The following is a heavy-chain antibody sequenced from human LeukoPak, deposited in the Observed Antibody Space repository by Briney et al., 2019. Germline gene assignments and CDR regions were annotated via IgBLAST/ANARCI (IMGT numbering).Heavy chain of an antibody. J-gene: IGHJ4*02. V-gene: IGHV1-69*05. CDR3: ARDRSMAVAGTLDY. D-gene: IGHD6-19*01. CDR2: IIPIFGTA. CDR1: GGTFSSYA. Sequence: ASVKVSCKASGGTFSSYAISWVRQAPGQGLEWMGRIIPIFGTANYAQKFQGRVTITTDESTSTAYMELSSLRSEDTAVYYCARDRSMAVAGTLDYWGQGTLVTVSS.